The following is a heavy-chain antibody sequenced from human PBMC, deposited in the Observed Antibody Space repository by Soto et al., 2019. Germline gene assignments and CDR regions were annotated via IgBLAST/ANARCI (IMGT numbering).Heavy chain of an antibody. CDR3: ARVVLWFGEVNWFDP. CDR1: GFTFSSYS. D-gene: IGHD3-10*01. CDR2: ISSSSSTI. J-gene: IGHJ5*02. V-gene: IGHV3-48*01. Sequence: PGGSLRLSCAASGFTFSSYSMNWVRQAPGKGLEWVSYISSSSSTIYYADSVKGRFTISRDNAKNTLYLQMNSLRAEDTAVYYCARVVLWFGEVNWFDPWGQGTLVTVPQ.